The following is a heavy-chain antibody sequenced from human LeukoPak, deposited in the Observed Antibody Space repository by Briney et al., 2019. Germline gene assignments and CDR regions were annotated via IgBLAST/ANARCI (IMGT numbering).Heavy chain of an antibody. V-gene: IGHV6-1*01. CDR3: ARETRLRGYSCYDGIDY. CDR2: TYYRSKWYN. J-gene: IGHJ4*02. D-gene: IGHD5-12*01. Sequence: SQTLSLTCAISGDSVSSNSAAWNWIRQSPSSGLEWLGRTYYRSKWYNDYAVSVKSRITINPDTSKNQFSLQLNSVTPEDTAVYYCARETRLRGYSCYDGIDYWGQGTLVTVSS. CDR1: GDSVSSNSAA.